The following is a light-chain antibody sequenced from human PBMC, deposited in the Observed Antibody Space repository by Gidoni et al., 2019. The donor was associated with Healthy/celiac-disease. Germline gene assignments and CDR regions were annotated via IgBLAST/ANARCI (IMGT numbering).Light chain of an antibody. CDR2: KAS. Sequence: DIRMTQSPSTLSASVGDRVTITCRASQSISSWLAWYQQKPGKAPKLLIYKASSLESGVPSRFSGSGSGTEFTLTISSLQSDDFATYYCQQYNSYPFTFGPGTKVDIK. J-gene: IGKJ3*01. CDR3: QQYNSYPFT. CDR1: QSISSW. V-gene: IGKV1-5*03.